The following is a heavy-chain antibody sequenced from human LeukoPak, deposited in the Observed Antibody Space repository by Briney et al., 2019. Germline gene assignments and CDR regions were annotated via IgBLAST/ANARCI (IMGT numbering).Heavy chain of an antibody. CDR3: ARAKEAVWLDAFDI. D-gene: IGHD5-24*01. CDR1: GFTVSSNY. CDR2: IYSGGST. J-gene: IGHJ3*02. Sequence: PGGSLRLCCAASGFTVSSNYMSSVRQPPGKGLESVSVIYSGGSTYYADSVKGRFTIPRDNSKNTLYLQMNSLRAEDTAVYYCARAKEAVWLDAFDIWGQGTMVTVSS. V-gene: IGHV3-66*02.